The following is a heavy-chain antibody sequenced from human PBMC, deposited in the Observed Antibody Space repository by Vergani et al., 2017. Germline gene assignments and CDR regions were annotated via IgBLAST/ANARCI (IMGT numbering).Heavy chain of an antibody. V-gene: IGHV4-39*01. CDR2: IYYSGST. Sequence: QLQLQESGPGLVKPSETLSLTCTVPGGSIRSSSYYWGWIRQPPGTGLEWIGSIYYSGSTYYNPSLKSRVTISVDTSKNQFSLKLISVTAADTAVYYCARRTTMVREVLDIARYYFDYWGQGTLVIVSA. CDR3: ARRTTMVREVLDIARYYFDY. J-gene: IGHJ4*02. D-gene: IGHD3-10*01. CDR1: GGSIRSSSYY.